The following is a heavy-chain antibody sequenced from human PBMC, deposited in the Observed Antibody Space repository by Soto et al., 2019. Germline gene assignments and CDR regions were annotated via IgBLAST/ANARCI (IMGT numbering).Heavy chain of an antibody. CDR2: ITRNSDI. D-gene: IGHD2-21*02. V-gene: IGHV3-21*01. J-gene: IGHJ6*02. CDR3: AREETAWPLAYGLDV. CDR1: GFTFSSYS. Sequence: XGSLILSCAASGFTFSSYSIHWVRQAPGKGLEWVSAITRNSDIYYADPVKGRFTISRDNAQNSVSLQMNSLRAEDTAVYYCAREETAWPLAYGLDVWGQGTTVTVSS.